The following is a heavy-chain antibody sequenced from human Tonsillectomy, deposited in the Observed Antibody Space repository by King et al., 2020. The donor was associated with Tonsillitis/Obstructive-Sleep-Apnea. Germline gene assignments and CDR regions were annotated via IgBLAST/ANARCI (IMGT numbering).Heavy chain of an antibody. CDR2: IYYSGST. CDR1: GGSISSSSYY. Sequence: QLQESGPGLVKPSETLSLTCTVSGGSISSSSYYWGWIRQPPGKGLEWIGSIYYSGSTYYNPSLKSRVTISVDTSKNQFSLKLSSVTAADTAVYYCARNFIPILEDYFDYWDQGTLVPVSS. V-gene: IGHV4-39*01. J-gene: IGHJ4*02. D-gene: IGHD3-3*01. CDR3: ARNFIPILEDYFDY.